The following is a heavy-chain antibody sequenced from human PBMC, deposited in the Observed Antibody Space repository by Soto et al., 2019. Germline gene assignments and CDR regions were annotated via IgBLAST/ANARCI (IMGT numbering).Heavy chain of an antibody. CDR3: AKVVADIVVVPAANPYYYYYGMDV. D-gene: IGHD2-2*01. CDR2: ISGSGGST. Sequence: EVQLLESGGGLVQPGGSLRLSCAASGFTFSSYAMSWVRQAPGKGLEWVSAISGSGGSTYYADSVKGRFTISRDNSKNPLYLLMNSLRAEDTSVYYCAKVVADIVVVPAANPYYYYYGMDVWGQGTTVTVSS. J-gene: IGHJ6*02. CDR1: GFTFSSYA. V-gene: IGHV3-23*01.